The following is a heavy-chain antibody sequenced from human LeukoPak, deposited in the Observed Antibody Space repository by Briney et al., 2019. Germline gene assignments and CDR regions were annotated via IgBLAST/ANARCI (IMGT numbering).Heavy chain of an antibody. CDR2: IKSKTDGGTA. CDR3: TAHRGYCSGGSCMGY. V-gene: IGHV3-15*01. D-gene: IGHD2-15*01. J-gene: IGHJ4*02. CDR1: GFTFSNAW. Sequence: PGGSLRLSCAASGFTFSNAWMSWVRQAPGKGLEWVGRIKSKTDGGTADYAAPVKGRFTISRDDSKNTLYLQMNSLKTEDTAVYYCTAHRGYCSGGSCMGYWGQGTLVTVSS.